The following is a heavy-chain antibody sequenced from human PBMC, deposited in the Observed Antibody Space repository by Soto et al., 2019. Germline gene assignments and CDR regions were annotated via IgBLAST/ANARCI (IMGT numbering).Heavy chain of an antibody. D-gene: IGHD3-9*01. CDR3: ARERGATYYDILTGQEDYYGMDV. CDR2: IKQDGSEK. J-gene: IGHJ6*02. CDR1: GFTFSSYW. Sequence: PGGSLRLSCAASGFTFSSYWMSWVRQAPGKGLEWVANIKQDGSEKYYVDSVKGRFTISRDNAKNSLYLQMNSLRAEDTAVYYCARERGATYYDILTGQEDYYGMDVWGQGTTVTVSS. V-gene: IGHV3-7*03.